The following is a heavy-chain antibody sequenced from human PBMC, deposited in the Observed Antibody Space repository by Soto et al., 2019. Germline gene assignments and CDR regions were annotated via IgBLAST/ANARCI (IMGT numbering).Heavy chain of an antibody. J-gene: IGHJ5*02. D-gene: IGHD2-15*01. CDR3: TTDLIVWWLPNLNWFDP. V-gene: IGHV3-15*01. CDR2: IKSKTDGGTT. Sequence: PGGSLRLSCAASGFNFSNAWMSWVRQAPGKGLEWVGRIKSKTDGGTTDYAAPVKGRFTISRDDSKNTLYLQMNSLKTEDTAVHYCTTDLIVWWLPNLNWFDPWGQGTLVTVSS. CDR1: GFNFSNAW.